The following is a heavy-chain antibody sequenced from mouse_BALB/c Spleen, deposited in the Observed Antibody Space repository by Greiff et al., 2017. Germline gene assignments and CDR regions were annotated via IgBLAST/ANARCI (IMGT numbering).Heavy chain of an antibody. Sequence: EVQLQQSGAELVRSGASVKLSCTASGFNIKDYYMHWVKQRPEQGLEWIGWIDPENGDTEYAPKFQGKATMTADTSSNTAYLQLSSLTSEDTAVYYCASSIYYGYDVAYWGQGTLVTVSA. D-gene: IGHD2-2*01. CDR1: GFNIKDYY. CDR2: IDPENGDT. J-gene: IGHJ3*01. V-gene: IGHV14-4*02. CDR3: ASSIYYGYDVAY.